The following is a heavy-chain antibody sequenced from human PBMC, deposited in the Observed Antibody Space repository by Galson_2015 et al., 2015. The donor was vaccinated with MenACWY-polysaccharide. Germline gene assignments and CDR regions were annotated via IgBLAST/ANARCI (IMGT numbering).Heavy chain of an antibody. V-gene: IGHV3-48*03. CDR2: ISSSGSTI. D-gene: IGHD6-13*01. CDR3: ARDTIMDVLYSSSWHVDNTEINYFDY. Sequence: SLRLSCAASGFTFSSYEMNWVRQAPGKGLEWVSYISSSGSTIYYADSVKGRFTISRDNAKNSLYLQMNSLRAEDTAVYYCARDTIMDVLYSSSWHVDNTEINYFDYWGQGTLVTVSS. J-gene: IGHJ4*02. CDR1: GFTFSSYE.